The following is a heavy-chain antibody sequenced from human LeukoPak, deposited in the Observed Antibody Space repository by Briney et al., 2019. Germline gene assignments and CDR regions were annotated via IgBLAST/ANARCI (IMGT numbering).Heavy chain of an antibody. D-gene: IGHD3-16*01. CDR1: VGSISSYY. Sequence: SETLSLTCTVSVGSISSYYWSWIRQPPGEGREWIGYIYYSGSTNYNPSLKSRVTISVDTSKNQFSLKLSSVTAADTAVYYCARGSRGLWGYYYYGMDVWGQGTTVTVSS. J-gene: IGHJ6*02. CDR2: IYYSGST. CDR3: ARGSRGLWGYYYYGMDV. V-gene: IGHV4-59*13.